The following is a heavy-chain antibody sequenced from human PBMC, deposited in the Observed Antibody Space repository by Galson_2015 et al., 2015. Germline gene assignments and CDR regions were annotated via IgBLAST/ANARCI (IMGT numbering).Heavy chain of an antibody. CDR1: GGTFSSYA. CDR3: ARGGGVGAAAVYNWFDP. J-gene: IGHJ5*02. V-gene: IGHV1-69*13. Sequence: SVKVSCKASGGTFSSYAISWVRQAPGQGLEWMGGIIPIFGTANYAQKFQGRVTITADESTSTAYMELSSLRSEDTAVYYCARGGGVGAAAVYNWFDPWGQGTLATVSS. CDR2: IIPIFGTA. D-gene: IGHD6-13*01.